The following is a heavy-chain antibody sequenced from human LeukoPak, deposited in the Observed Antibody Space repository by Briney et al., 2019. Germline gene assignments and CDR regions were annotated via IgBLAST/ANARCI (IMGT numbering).Heavy chain of an antibody. D-gene: IGHD3-3*01. CDR2: INPNSGGT. Sequence: ASVKVSCKASGYTFTGYYMHWVRQAPGQGLEWMGWINPNSGGTSYAQKFQGRVTMTRDTSISTAYMELSRLRSDDTAVYYCARAIPDYDFWSGYLFWFDPWGQGTLVTVSS. J-gene: IGHJ5*02. V-gene: IGHV1-2*02. CDR1: GYTFTGYY. CDR3: ARAIPDYDFWSGYLFWFDP.